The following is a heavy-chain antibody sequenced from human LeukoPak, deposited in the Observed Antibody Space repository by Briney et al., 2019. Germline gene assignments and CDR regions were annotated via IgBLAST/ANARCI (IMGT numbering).Heavy chain of an antibody. D-gene: IGHD5-24*01. V-gene: IGHV3-21*01. Sequence: PGGSLRLSCAASGFTFDDYAMHWVRQAPGKGLEWVSSISSSSLYIYYADSVKGRFTISRDNAKNSLFLQMNSLRAEDTAVYYCAREGDGYNSPIDYWGQGTLVTVSS. CDR1: GFTFDDYA. CDR3: AREGDGYNSPIDY. J-gene: IGHJ4*02. CDR2: ISSSSLYI.